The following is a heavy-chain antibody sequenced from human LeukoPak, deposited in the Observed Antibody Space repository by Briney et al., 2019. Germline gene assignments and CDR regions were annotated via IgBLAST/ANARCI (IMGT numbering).Heavy chain of an antibody. CDR3: ARAGGIAAAGIYYYYYMDV. J-gene: IGHJ6*03. CDR2: IYYSGST. CDR1: GGSISSYY. Sequence: PSETLSLTCTVSGGSISSYYWSWIRQPPGKGLEWIGYIYYSGSTNYNPSLKSRVTISVDTSKNHFSLELSSVTATDTAAYYCARAGGIAAAGIYYYYYMDVWGKGTTVTVSS. D-gene: IGHD6-13*01. V-gene: IGHV4-59*08.